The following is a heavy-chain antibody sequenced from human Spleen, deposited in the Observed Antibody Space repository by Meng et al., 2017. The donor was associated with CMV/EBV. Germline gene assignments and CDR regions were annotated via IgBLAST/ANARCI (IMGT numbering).Heavy chain of an antibody. CDR2: ISYDGSNK. D-gene: IGHD5-18*01. J-gene: IGHJ4*02. V-gene: IGHV3-30-3*01. CDR3: ARDFTSSPYSYGSPLDY. Sequence: GESLKISCAASGFTFSSYAMHWVRQAPGKGLEWVAVISYDGSNKYYADSVKGRFTISRDNSKNTLYLQMNSLRAEDTAVYYCARDFTSSPYSYGSPLDYWGQGTLVTVSS. CDR1: GFTFSSYA.